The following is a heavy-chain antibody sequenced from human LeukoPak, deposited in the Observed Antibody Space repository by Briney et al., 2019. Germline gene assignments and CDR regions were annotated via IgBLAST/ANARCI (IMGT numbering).Heavy chain of an antibody. CDR3: ARCPFKAYSSSWYIGWFDP. V-gene: IGHV3-21*01. CDR2: ISSSSSYI. Sequence: GGSLRLSCAAPGFTFSSYSMNWVRQAPGKGLEWVSSISSSSSYIYYADSVKGRFTISRDNAKNSLYLQMNSLRAEDTAVYYCARCPFKAYSSSWYIGWFDPWGQGTLVTVSS. CDR1: GFTFSSYS. J-gene: IGHJ5*02. D-gene: IGHD6-13*01.